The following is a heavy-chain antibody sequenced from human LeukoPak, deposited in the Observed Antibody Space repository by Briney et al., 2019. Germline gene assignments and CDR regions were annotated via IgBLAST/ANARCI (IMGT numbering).Heavy chain of an antibody. J-gene: IGHJ5*02. CDR3: ARDCKGSTSYL. CDR2: ISSSSSYI. D-gene: IGHD2-2*01. Sequence: GGSLRLSCAASGFTFSSYSMNWVRQAPGKGLEWVSSISSSSSYIYYADSVKGRFTISRDNAKNSLYLQMNSLRAEDTAVYYCARDCKGSTSYLWGQGTLATVSS. CDR1: GFTFSSYS. V-gene: IGHV3-21*01.